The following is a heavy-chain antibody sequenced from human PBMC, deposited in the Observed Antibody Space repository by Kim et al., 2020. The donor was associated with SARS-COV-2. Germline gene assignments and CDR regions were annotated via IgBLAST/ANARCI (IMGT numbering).Heavy chain of an antibody. CDR3: ARAQRPGCYDDY. Sequence: GGSLRLSCAASGFTFSDYYMSWIRQAPGKGLEWISFISNSNTDTNYADSVRGRFTVSRDNAKNSVFLQMNSLRADDTAVYYCARAQRPGCYDDYWCQGTL. J-gene: IGHJ4*02. V-gene: IGHV3-11*05. D-gene: IGHD3-10*01. CDR2: ISNSNTDT. CDR1: GFTFSDYY.